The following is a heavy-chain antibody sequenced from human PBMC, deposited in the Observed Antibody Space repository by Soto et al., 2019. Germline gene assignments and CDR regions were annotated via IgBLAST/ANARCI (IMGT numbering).Heavy chain of an antibody. J-gene: IGHJ4*02. CDR1: GGSFGKSA. CDR3: ATGVIWIGYFTVDS. V-gene: IGHV1-69*13. D-gene: IGHD3-3*01. CDR2: FIPVYRTL. Sequence: SVKVSCKASGGSFGKSAINWVRQTPGQGLEWLGGFIPVYRTLNYAQKFQGRVTITADESTGTAYMTLSSLASDDTAVYYCATGVIWIGYFTVDSWGQGARVTVSS.